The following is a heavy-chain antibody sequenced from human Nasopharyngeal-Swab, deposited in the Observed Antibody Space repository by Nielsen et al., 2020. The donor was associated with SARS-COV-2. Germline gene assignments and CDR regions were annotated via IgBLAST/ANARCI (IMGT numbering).Heavy chain of an antibody. D-gene: IGHD1-26*01. CDR3: ARPMRPMGHYYFGMDV. J-gene: IGHJ6*02. Sequence: GESLKISCKGSGYSFTTYWIGWVRQMPGKGLEWMGIIYPGDPNTRYSPSFQGQVTISVDKYSSTAYLQWGSLKASDTAIYYCARPMRPMGHYYFGMDVWGQGTTVTVSS. V-gene: IGHV5-51*01. CDR2: IYPGDPNT. CDR1: GYSFTTYW.